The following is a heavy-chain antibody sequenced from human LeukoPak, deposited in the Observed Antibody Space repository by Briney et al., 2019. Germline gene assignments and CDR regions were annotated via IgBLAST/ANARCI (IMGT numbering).Heavy chain of an antibody. J-gene: IGHJ6*03. V-gene: IGHV3-21*01. Sequence: GGSLRLSCAASGFTFSSYSMNWVRQAPGKGLEWVSSISSSSSYIYYADSVKGRFTISRDNAKNSLYLQMNSLRAEDTAVYYCARDIVRGYYYYMDVWGKGTTVTVSS. D-gene: IGHD2-15*01. CDR2: ISSSSSYI. CDR1: GFTFSSYS. CDR3: ARDIVRGYYYYMDV.